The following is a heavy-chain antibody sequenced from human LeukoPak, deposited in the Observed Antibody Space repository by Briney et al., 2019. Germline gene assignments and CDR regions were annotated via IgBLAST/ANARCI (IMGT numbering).Heavy chain of an antibody. D-gene: IGHD3-22*01. J-gene: IGHJ4*02. CDR1: GDSITTYY. CDR2: IHYSGTT. V-gene: IGHV4-59*01. Sequence: SETLSLTCTFSGDSITTYYWSWIRQPPGKGLEWIGHIHYSGTTNYNPSLKSRVSISVDTSKNQFSLKLSSVTAADTAVYYCASLKSSYYFDYWGQGTLVTVSS. CDR3: ASLKSSYYFDY.